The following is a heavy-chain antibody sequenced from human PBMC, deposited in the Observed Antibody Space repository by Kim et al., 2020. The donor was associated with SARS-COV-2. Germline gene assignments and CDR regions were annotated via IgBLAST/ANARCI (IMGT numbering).Heavy chain of an antibody. D-gene: IGHD6-19*01. Sequence: SVKGRLTISRDNAKNSLYLQMTSLRPEDTGLYYCAKCPNPKSSGYHDVFAIWGRGTMVTVSS. J-gene: IGHJ3*02. V-gene: IGHV3-9*01. CDR3: AKCPNPKSSGYHDVFAI.